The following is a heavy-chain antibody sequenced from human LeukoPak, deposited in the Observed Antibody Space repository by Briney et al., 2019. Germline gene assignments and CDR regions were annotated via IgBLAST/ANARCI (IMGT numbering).Heavy chain of an antibody. D-gene: IGHD4-11*01. Sequence: SETLSLTCTVSGGSISSHNYYWGWIRQPPGKGLEWIGSIYSSGSTYYNPSLKSRVTISVDTSKNQFSLKLNSVTAADTAVYYCARGDYSDYVANWFEPWGKGTLVTVSS. CDR3: ARGDYSDYVANWFEP. CDR2: IYSSGST. V-gene: IGHV4-39*01. J-gene: IGHJ5*02. CDR1: GGSISSHNYY.